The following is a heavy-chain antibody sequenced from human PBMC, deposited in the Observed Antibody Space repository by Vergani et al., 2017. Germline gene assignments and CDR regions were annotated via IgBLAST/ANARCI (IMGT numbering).Heavy chain of an antibody. V-gene: IGHV1-69*01. Sequence: QVQLVQSGAEVKKPGSSVKVSCKASGGTFSSYAISWVRQAPGQGLEWMGGIIPIFGTANYAQKFQGRVTITADESTSTAYMELSSLRSEDTALYYCAKDMSWELLNFPFDYWGQGTLVTVSS. CDR2: IIPIFGTA. CDR1: GGTFSSYA. J-gene: IGHJ4*02. CDR3: AKDMSWELLNFPFDY. D-gene: IGHD1-26*01.